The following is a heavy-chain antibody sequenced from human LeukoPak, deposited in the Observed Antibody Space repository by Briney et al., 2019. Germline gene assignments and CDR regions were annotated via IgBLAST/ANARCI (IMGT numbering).Heavy chain of an antibody. CDR2: IYSDGTS. Sequence: GGSLRLSCTASGFTVSNSFMSWIRQAPGKGLEWVSVIYSDGTSYYADSVKARFSISRDNSKNSLYLQMNSLRVEDTAMYYCTKTGGPWDWGQGTLVTVSS. D-gene: IGHD7-27*01. V-gene: IGHV3-53*01. J-gene: IGHJ4*02. CDR1: GFTVSNSF. CDR3: TKTGGPWD.